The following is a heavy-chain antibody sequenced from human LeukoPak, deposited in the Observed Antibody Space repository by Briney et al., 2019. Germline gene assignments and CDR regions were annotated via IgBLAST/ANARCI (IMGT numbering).Heavy chain of an antibody. CDR3: ARDYEDYGDHDAFDI. CDR1: GGTFSSYA. D-gene: IGHD4-17*01. J-gene: IGHJ3*02. V-gene: IGHV1-69*06. Sequence: ASVKVSCKASGGTFSSYAISWVRQAPGQGLEWMGGIIPIFGTANYAQKFQGRVTITADKSTSTAYMELSSLRSEDTAVYYCARDYEDYGDHDAFDIWGQGTMVTVSS. CDR2: IIPIFGTA.